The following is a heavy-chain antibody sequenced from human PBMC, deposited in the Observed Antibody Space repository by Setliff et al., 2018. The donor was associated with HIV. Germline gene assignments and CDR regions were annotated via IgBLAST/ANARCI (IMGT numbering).Heavy chain of an antibody. CDR1: GYTFTRNA. Sequence: ASVKVSCKASGYTFTRNAMHWVRQAPGQRLEWMGWINTGNGNTKYSQKFQGRVTITSDTSASTAYMELSSLRSEDTAVYYCARDRCDSVKCYLYNWFDPWGQGTLVTAPQ. D-gene: IGHD3-22*01. CDR3: ARDRCDSVKCYLYNWFDP. V-gene: IGHV1-3*04. J-gene: IGHJ5*02. CDR2: INTGNGNT.